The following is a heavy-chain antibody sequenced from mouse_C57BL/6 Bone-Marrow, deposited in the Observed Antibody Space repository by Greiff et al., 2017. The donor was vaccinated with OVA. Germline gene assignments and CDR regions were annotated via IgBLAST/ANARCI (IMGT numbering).Heavy chain of an antibody. CDR2: IYPRSGNT. CDR1: GYTFTSYG. Sequence: QVQLQQSGAELARPGASVKLSCKASGYTFTSYGISWVKQRTGQGLEWIGEIYPRSGNTYYNEKFKGKATLTADKSSSTAYMELRSLTSEDSAVYFCARTTHYYGSSYRFAYWGQGTLVTVSA. D-gene: IGHD1-1*01. J-gene: IGHJ3*01. V-gene: IGHV1-81*01. CDR3: ARTTHYYGSSYRFAY.